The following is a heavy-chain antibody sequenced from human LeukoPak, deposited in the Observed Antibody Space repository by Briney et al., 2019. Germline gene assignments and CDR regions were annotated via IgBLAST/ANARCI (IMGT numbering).Heavy chain of an antibody. CDR3: ARLPTDHYYYYYYYMDV. D-gene: IGHD4-17*01. CDR1: GGPISSSRYY. J-gene: IGHJ6*03. CDR2: IYYSGSTYYGST. V-gene: IGHV4-39*01. Sequence: SETLSLTCTVSGGPISSSRYYWGWIRQPPGKGLEWIGTIYYSGSTYYGSTYYNPSLKSRVTISVDTSKNQFSLKLSSVTAADTAVYYCARLPTDHYYYYYYYMDVWGRGTTVTISS.